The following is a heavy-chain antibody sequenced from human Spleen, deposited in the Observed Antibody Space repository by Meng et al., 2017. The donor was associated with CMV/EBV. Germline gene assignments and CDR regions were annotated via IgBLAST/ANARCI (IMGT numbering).Heavy chain of an antibody. CDR1: GFTFSSYA. CDR3: AKDGGFHGAYYGFLDS. Sequence: GGSLRLSCAASGFTFSSYAMHWVRQAPGKGLEWVAVISYDGSNKYYADSVRDRFTISRGNSKNTLYLEMNSPRPDDTAVYYCAKDGGFHGAYYGFLDSWGQGTLVTVSS. D-gene: IGHD3-10*01. V-gene: IGHV3-30-3*01. CDR2: ISYDGSNK. J-gene: IGHJ4*02.